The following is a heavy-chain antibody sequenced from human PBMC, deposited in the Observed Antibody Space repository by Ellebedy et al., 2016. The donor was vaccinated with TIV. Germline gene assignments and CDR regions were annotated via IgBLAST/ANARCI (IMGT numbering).Heavy chain of an antibody. Sequence: ASVKVSCKASGYTFTSYGISWVRQAPGQGFEWMGWISAYNGNTNYAQKLQGRVTMTTDTSTSTAYMELRSLRSDDTAVYYCARDPRPPVREAAPMDYWGQGTLVTVSS. CDR3: ARDPRPPVREAAPMDY. D-gene: IGHD5-24*01. J-gene: IGHJ4*02. CDR1: GYTFTSYG. CDR2: ISAYNGNT. V-gene: IGHV1-18*01.